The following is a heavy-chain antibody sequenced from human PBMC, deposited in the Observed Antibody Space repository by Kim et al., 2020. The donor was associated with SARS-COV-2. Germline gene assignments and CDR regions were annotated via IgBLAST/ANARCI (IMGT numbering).Heavy chain of an antibody. CDR1: VFTFSSYS. V-gene: IGHV3-21*01. CDR3: ARAYISGCAYVDY. D-gene: IGHD6-19*01. J-gene: IGHJ4*02. Sequence: AGSLRLSCSASVFTFSSYSMNWVLQAPGTGLEWVSSISSSSRYIYYADSVKGRFTSPRDNVKNSLYLQLNSLRAADTAVYYCARAYISGCAYVDYVGQGT. CDR2: ISSSSRYI.